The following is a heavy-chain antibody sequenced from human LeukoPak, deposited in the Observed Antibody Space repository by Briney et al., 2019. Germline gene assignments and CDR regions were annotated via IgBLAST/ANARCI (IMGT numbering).Heavy chain of an antibody. V-gene: IGHV3-48*02. CDR1: GFTLSSYS. J-gene: IGHJ4*02. CDR2: IISSSSTI. CDR3: TRDPNALDY. Sequence: GGSLRLSCAASGFTLSSYSMNWVRQAPGKGLEWISYIISSSSTIHYAGSVRGRFTISRDNAKNSLYLQMNSLRDEDTAVYYCTRDPNALDYWGQGTLVTVSS.